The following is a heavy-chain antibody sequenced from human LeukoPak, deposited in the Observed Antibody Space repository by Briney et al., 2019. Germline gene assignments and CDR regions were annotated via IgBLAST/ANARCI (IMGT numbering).Heavy chain of an antibody. D-gene: IGHD3-3*01. CDR2: ISAYNGNT. J-gene: IGHJ4*02. Sequence: ASVKVSCKASGYTFTSYGISWVRQAPGQGLEWMGWISAYNGNTNYAQKLQGRVTMTTDTSTSTAYMELRSLRSDDTAVYYCARDRGRQGFYGVVPTDYWGQGILVTVSS. CDR1: GYTFTSYG. V-gene: IGHV1-18*01. CDR3: ARDRGRQGFYGVVPTDY.